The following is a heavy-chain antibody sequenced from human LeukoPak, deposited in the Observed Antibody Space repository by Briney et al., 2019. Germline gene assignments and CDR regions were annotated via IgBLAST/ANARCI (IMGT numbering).Heavy chain of an antibody. CDR2: ISGSGETT. CDR3: AKNRLAVAGTVAFDI. D-gene: IGHD6-19*01. Sequence: GGSLRLSCGASGFTFPSYVMSWVRQAPGKGLEWVSTISGSGETTYYADSVKGRFTISRDNSKNTLYLQMNSLRAEDTAVYYCAKNRLAVAGTVAFDIWGQGTMVTVSS. J-gene: IGHJ3*02. CDR1: GFTFPSYV. V-gene: IGHV3-23*01.